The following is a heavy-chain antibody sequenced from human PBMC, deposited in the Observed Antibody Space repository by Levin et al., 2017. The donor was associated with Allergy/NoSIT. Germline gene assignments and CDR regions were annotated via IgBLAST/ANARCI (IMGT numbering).Heavy chain of an antibody. Sequence: PGGSLRLSCAASGFTFSSYSMNWVRQAPGKGLEWVSSISSSSSYIYYADSVKGRFTISRDNAKNSLYLQMNSLRAEDTAVYYCASEPTDYYYYYYMDVWGKGTTVTVSS. CDR3: ASEPTDYYYYYYMDV. CDR1: GFTFSSYS. J-gene: IGHJ6*03. V-gene: IGHV3-21*01. D-gene: IGHD4-11*01. CDR2: ISSSSSYI.